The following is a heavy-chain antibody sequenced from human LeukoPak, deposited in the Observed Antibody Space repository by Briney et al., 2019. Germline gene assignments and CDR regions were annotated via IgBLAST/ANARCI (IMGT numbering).Heavy chain of an antibody. D-gene: IGHD3-10*01. J-gene: IGHJ4*02. Sequence: PSETLSLTCAVYGGSFSGYYWSWIRQPPGKGLEWIGEINHSGSTNYNPSLKSRVTISVDTSKNQFSLKLSSVTAADTAVYYCWTYYYGSGFDYWGQGTLVTVSS. V-gene: IGHV4-34*01. CDR1: GGSFSGYY. CDR2: INHSGST. CDR3: WTYYYGSGFDY.